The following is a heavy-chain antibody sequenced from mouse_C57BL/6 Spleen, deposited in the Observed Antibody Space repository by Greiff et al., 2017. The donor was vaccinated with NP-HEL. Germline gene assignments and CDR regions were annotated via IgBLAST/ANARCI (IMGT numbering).Heavy chain of an antibody. CDR3: ARDGSSPHWYFDV. D-gene: IGHD1-1*01. V-gene: IGHV1-69*01. CDR1: GYTFTSYW. CDR2: IDPSDSYT. J-gene: IGHJ1*03. Sequence: QVQLQQPGAELVMPGASVKLSCKASGYTFTSYWMHWVKQRPGQGLEWIGEIDPSDSYTNYNQKFKGKSTLTVDKSSSTAYMQLSSLTSEDAAVYYCARDGSSPHWYFDVWGTGTTVTVSS.